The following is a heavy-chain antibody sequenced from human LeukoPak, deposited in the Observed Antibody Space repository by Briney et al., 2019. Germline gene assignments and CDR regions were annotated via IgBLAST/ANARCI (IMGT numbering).Heavy chain of an antibody. CDR2: IVVGSGNT. J-gene: IGHJ4*02. V-gene: IGHV1-58*02. D-gene: IGHD3-22*01. CDR1: GFTFTSSA. CDR3: AATYYYDSSGYYSFDY. Sequence: SVKVSCKASGFTFTSSAMQWVRQARGQRLEWIGWIVVGSGNTNYAPKFQERVTITRDMSTSTAYMELSSLRSEDTAVYYCAATYYYDSSGYYSFDYWGQGTLVTVSS.